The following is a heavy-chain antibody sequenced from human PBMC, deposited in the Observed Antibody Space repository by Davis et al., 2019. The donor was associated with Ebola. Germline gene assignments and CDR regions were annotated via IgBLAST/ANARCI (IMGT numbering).Heavy chain of an antibody. J-gene: IGHJ5*02. CDR3: ARGDYYDSSGPRFDP. D-gene: IGHD3-22*01. CDR1: GGSFSGYY. Sequence: PSETLSLTCAVYGGSFSGYYWSWIRQPPGKGLEWIGYIYYSGSTNYNPSLKSRVTISVDTSKNQFSLKLSSVTAADTAVYYCARGDYYDSSGPRFDPWGQGTLVTVSS. CDR2: IYYSGST. V-gene: IGHV4-59*01.